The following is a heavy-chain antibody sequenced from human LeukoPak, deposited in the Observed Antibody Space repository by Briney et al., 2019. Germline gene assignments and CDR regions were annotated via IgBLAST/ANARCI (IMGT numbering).Heavy chain of an antibody. CDR3: ATDRTNHDNFDS. D-gene: IGHD1-7*01. CDR1: GGTFRTYV. V-gene: IGHV1-69*13. J-gene: IGHJ4*02. Sequence: SVKVSCKASGGTFRTYVFSWVRQDPGQGLEWMGGISPIFNAANYAQKFKGRVTITADEGTNTVYMEMSGLTSEDTAVYFCATDRTNHDNFDSWGQGTLVTVSS. CDR2: ISPIFNAA.